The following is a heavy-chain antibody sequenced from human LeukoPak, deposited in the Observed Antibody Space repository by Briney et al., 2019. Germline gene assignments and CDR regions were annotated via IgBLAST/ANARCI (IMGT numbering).Heavy chain of an antibody. CDR3: AKGARSSSGYTTD. Sequence: LSLTCTVSGGSITIYYWSWIRQPAGKGLEWVAGINWNSVSAVYADSLKGRLTISRDNAKNSLFLQMNSLKTEDTAFYYCAKGARSSSGYTTDWGQGILVTVSS. V-gene: IGHV3-9*01. CDR1: GGSITIYY. J-gene: IGHJ4*02. CDR2: INWNSVSA. D-gene: IGHD3-22*01.